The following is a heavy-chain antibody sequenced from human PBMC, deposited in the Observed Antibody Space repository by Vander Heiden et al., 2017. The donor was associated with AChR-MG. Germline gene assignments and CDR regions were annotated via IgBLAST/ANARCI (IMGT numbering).Heavy chain of an antibody. J-gene: IGHJ4*02. D-gene: IGHD2-21*02. V-gene: IGHV3-49*05. CDR2: IRSKAYGGTT. CDR3: TRGWGHIVVVTGFNY. CDR1: GFTFGEYS. Sequence: VQLVEPGGGLVKPGRSRRLSGTGSGFTFGEYSMSWFRQAPGKGLEWVGFIRSKAYGGTTEYAASVKGRFTISRDDSKSIAYLQMNSLKTEDTAVYYCTRGWGHIVVVTGFNYWGQGTLVTVSS.